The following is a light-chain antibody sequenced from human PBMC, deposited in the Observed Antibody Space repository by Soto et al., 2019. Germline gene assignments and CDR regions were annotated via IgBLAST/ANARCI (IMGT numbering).Light chain of an antibody. Sequence: DFQLTQSPASLSASVGDRVTITCRASQGIDSSFAWYQQKPGKAPKLLIYAASSLQSGVPSRFSGSGSGTEFTLTISSLQPDDFATYYCQQYSSYWTFGQGTKVDIK. J-gene: IGKJ1*01. CDR1: QGIDSS. CDR2: AAS. CDR3: QQYSSYWT. V-gene: IGKV1-9*01.